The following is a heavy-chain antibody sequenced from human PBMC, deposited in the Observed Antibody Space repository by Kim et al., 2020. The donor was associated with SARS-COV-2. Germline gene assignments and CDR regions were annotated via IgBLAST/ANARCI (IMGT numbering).Heavy chain of an antibody. V-gene: IGHV4-59*01. CDR2: IYYSGST. D-gene: IGHD3-10*01. J-gene: IGHJ4*02. Sequence: SETLSLTCTVSGGSISSYYWSWIRQPPGKGLEWIGYIYYSGSTNYNPSLKSRVTISVDTSKNQFSLKLSSVTAVDTAVYYCATNYYGSGRDPAFDYWGQGTLVAVSS. CDR1: GGSISSYY. CDR3: ATNYYGSGRDPAFDY.